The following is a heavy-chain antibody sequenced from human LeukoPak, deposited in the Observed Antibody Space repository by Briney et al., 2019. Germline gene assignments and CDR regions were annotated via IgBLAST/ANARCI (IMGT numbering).Heavy chain of an antibody. J-gene: IGHJ4*02. CDR3: ARGLWFGESHLYFDY. D-gene: IGHD3-10*01. CDR2: IIPIFGTA. CDR1: GGTFSSYA. V-gene: IGHV1-69*05. Sequence: SVKVSCEASGGTFSSYAISWVRQAPGQGLEWMGRIIPIFGTANYAQKFQGRVTITTDESTSTAYMELSSLRSEDTAVYYCARGLWFGESHLYFDYWGQGTLVTVSS.